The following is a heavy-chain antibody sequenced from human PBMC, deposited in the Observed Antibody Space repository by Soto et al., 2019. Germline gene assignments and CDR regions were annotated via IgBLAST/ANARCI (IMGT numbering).Heavy chain of an antibody. V-gene: IGHV4-39*01. J-gene: IGHJ6*02. Sequence: SETLSLTCTVSGGSISSSSYYWGWIRQPPGKGLEWIGSIYYSGSTYYNPSLKSRVTISVDTSKNQFSLKLSSVTAADTAVYYCARKLDCSSTSCYGGYYYYYGMDVWGQGTTVTVSS. D-gene: IGHD2-2*01. CDR2: IYYSGST. CDR3: ARKLDCSSTSCYGGYYYYYGMDV. CDR1: GGSISSSSYY.